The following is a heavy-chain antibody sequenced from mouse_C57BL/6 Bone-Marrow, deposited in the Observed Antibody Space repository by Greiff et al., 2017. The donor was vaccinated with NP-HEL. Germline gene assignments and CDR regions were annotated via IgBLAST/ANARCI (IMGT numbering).Heavy chain of an antibody. J-gene: IGHJ4*01. V-gene: IGHV1-82*01. D-gene: IGHD2-5*01. CDR2: IYPGDGDT. CDR1: GYAFSSSW. Sequence: QVQLQQSGPELVKPGASVKISCKASGYAFSSSWMNWVKQRPGKGLEWIGRIYPGDGDTNYNGKFKGKATLTADKSSSTAYMQLSNLTSEDSAVCFCARRYSNDYAMDYWGQGTSVTVSS. CDR3: ARRYSNDYAMDY.